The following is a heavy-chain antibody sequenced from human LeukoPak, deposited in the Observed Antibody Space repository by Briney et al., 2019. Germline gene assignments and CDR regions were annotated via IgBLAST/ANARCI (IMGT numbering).Heavy chain of an antibody. Sequence: ASVKVSCKASGYTFTSYGISWVRQAPGQGLEWMGWISAYNGNTNYAQKLQGRVTMTTDTSTSTAYMELRSLRSDDTAVYYCARSVRSGGWWVDYSDYWGQGTLVTVSS. D-gene: IGHD6-13*01. J-gene: IGHJ4*02. CDR3: ARSVRSGGWWVDYSDY. CDR1: GYTFTSYG. CDR2: ISAYNGNT. V-gene: IGHV1-18*04.